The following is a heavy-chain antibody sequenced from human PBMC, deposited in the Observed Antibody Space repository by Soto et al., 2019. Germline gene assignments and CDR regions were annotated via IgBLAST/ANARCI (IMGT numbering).Heavy chain of an antibody. J-gene: IGHJ4*02. CDR3: TVGGAGHPFDY. V-gene: IGHV4-59*11. D-gene: IGHD3-16*01. Sequence: QVQLKESGPGLVKLSETLSLTCTVSGVSITIHYGTWIRQPPGKGLEWIGNIHYSGSTNYSPSLKGRVIISVDTSENQSSLKLSSVTTADTAVYYCTVGGAGHPFDYWGQGTLVTVSS. CDR2: IHYSGST. CDR1: GVSITIHY.